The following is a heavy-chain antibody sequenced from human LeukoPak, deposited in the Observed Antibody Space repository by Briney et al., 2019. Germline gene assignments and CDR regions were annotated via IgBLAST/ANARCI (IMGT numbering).Heavy chain of an antibody. Sequence: GGSLRLSCAASGFTFSSYAMHWVRQAPGKGLEWVAVISYDGSNKYYADSVKGRFTISSDNSKNTLYLQMNSLRAEDTAVYYCARDPYSYGYNIDYWGQGTLVTVSS. D-gene: IGHD5-18*01. CDR1: GFTFSSYA. CDR3: ARDPYSYGYNIDY. J-gene: IGHJ4*02. V-gene: IGHV3-30-3*01. CDR2: ISYDGSNK.